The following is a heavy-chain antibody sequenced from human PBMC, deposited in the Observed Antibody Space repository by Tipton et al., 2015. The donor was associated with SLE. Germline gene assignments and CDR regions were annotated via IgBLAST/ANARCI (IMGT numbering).Heavy chain of an antibody. CDR1: GGSISSGGYF. CDR2: IYHTGNS. D-gene: IGHD5-24*01. V-gene: IGHV4-30-2*01. J-gene: IGHJ4*02. CDR3: ARTIQFGPGD. Sequence: TLSLTCTVSGGSISSGGYFWSWIRQPPGKGLEWIGHIYHTGNSYYNPSLDSRATISTDTSKNHFSLNLRSVTAADTAVYYCARTIQFGPGDWGRGTLVTVSS.